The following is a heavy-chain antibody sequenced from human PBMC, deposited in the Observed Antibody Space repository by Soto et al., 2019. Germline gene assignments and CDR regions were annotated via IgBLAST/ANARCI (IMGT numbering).Heavy chain of an antibody. CDR1: GDFISTFY. D-gene: IGHD3-10*01. J-gene: IGHJ4*02. CDR2: TYYTGYS. V-gene: IGHV4-59*01. CDR3: ARGRSITMLRGLNRYFDY. Sequence: SETLSLTCTVSGDFISTFYWSWIRQAPGKGLEHIGYTYYTGYSNYNPSLKSRVAMSLDTSKNQFSLRLSSVTAADTAVYFCARGRSITMLRGLNRYFDYWCQGALVTV.